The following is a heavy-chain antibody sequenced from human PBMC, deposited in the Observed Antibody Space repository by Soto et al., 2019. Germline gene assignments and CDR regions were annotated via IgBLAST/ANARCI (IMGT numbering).Heavy chain of an antibody. CDR2: ISPGDSDT. CDR1: GYTFTDYW. CDR3: ARQICNFRYYYYAMDV. V-gene: IGHV5-51*01. J-gene: IGHJ6*02. Sequence: PGETLKLSCTGSGYTFTDYWIGWVRQLPGKGLGWKGIISPGDSDTRYSPSFEGQVSITVDKSTNTVYSQWDILMASDTAMYYCARQICNFRYYYYAMDVWGQGTTVTVSS.